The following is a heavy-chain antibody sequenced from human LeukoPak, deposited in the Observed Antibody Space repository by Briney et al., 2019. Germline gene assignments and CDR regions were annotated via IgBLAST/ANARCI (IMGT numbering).Heavy chain of an antibody. V-gene: IGHV3-11*01. Sequence: GGSLRLSCAASGFTFSDYYMSWIRQAPGKGLEWISYISSRGRTIYYADSVKGRFTISRDNAKKSLYLQMNSLRAEDTAVYYCARHPESAAGPDYYYFYGMDAWGQGTTVTVSS. CDR2: ISSRGRTI. CDR1: GFTFSDYY. CDR3: ARHPESAAGPDYYYFYGMDA. D-gene: IGHD6-13*01. J-gene: IGHJ6*02.